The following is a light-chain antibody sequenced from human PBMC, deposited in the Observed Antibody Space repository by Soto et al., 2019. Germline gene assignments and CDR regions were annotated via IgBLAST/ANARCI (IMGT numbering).Light chain of an antibody. CDR3: QSYDSSLSGPV. V-gene: IGLV1-40*01. CDR1: SSNIGAGYD. Sequence: QSVLTQPLSVSGAPGQRVTISCTGSSSNIGAGYDVHWYQQLPGTAPKLLIHGNSNRPSGVPDRSSGSKSGTSASLAITGLQADDQADYYCQSYDSSLSGPVFGGGTKVTVL. J-gene: IGLJ3*02. CDR2: GNS.